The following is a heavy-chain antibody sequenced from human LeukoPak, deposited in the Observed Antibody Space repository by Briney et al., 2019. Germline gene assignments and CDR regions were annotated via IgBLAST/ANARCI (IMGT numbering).Heavy chain of an antibody. D-gene: IGHD4-23*01. J-gene: IGHJ4*02. CDR1: GFTFTSSA. V-gene: IGHV1-58*01. Sequence: SVKVSCKASGFTFTSSAVQWVRQARGQRLEWIGWIVVGSGNTNYAQKFQERVTITRDMSTSTAYVELSSLRSEDTAVYYCAALDYGGNPVYFDYWGQGTLVTVSS. CDR2: IVVGSGNT. CDR3: AALDYGGNPVYFDY.